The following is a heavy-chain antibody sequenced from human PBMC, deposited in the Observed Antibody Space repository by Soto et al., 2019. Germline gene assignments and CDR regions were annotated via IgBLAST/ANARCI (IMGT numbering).Heavy chain of an antibody. CDR1: GGSISSYY. CDR2: IYTSGST. Sequence: QVQLQESGPGLVKPSETLSLTCTVSGGSISSYYWSWIRQPAGKGLEWIGRIYTSGSTNYNPSLKSRVTMSVDTSNNQFSLKLSSVTAADTAVYYCARDSKTIFGRPEYYFDYWGQGTLVTVSS. CDR3: ARDSKTIFGRPEYYFDY. J-gene: IGHJ4*02. V-gene: IGHV4-4*07. D-gene: IGHD3-3*01.